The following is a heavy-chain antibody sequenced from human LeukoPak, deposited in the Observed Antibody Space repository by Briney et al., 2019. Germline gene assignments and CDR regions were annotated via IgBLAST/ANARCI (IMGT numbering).Heavy chain of an antibody. D-gene: IGHD6-13*01. Sequence: ASVKVSCKASGYTFTSYGISWVRQAPGQGLEWMGWISAYNGNTNYAQKLQGRVTMTTDTSISTAYMELSRLRSDDTAVYYCARDALPRAAAGPTEFDYWGQGTLVTVSS. CDR3: ARDALPRAAAGPTEFDY. CDR2: ISAYNGNT. V-gene: IGHV1-18*01. J-gene: IGHJ4*02. CDR1: GYTFTSYG.